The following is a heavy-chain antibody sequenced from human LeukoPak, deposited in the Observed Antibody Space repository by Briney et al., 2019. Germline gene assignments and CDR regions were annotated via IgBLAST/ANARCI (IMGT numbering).Heavy chain of an antibody. D-gene: IGHD4-17*01. Sequence: GGSLRLSCAASGFTLSTYATYWVRQAPGKGLEWVSGINWNGGSTGYADSVKGRFTISRDNAKNSLYLQMNSLRAEDTALYYCATEDDYGDPFDYWGQGTLVTVSS. V-gene: IGHV3-20*04. J-gene: IGHJ4*02. CDR3: ATEDDYGDPFDY. CDR1: GFTLSTYA. CDR2: INWNGGST.